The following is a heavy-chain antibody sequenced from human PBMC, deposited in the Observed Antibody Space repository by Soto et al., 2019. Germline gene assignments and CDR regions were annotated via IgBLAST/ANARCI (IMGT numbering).Heavy chain of an antibody. V-gene: IGHV2-5*02. CDR1: GFSLTTRGVG. J-gene: IGHJ5*02. CDR3: AHIPNYYQYDWFDP. Sequence: QITLKESGPTLVKPTQTLTLTCTFSGFSLTTRGVGVGWIRQPPGKALECLALIYWDDDKRYSPSLQSRLSSTKDTSKNQVVLTMTNVDPVDTATYYCAHIPNYYQYDWFDPWGQGTLVSGSS. CDR2: IYWDDDK. D-gene: IGHD3-16*01.